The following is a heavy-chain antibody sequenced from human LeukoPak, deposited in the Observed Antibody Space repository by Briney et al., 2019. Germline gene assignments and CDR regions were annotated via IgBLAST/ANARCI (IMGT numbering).Heavy chain of an antibody. CDR2: ISAYNGNT. J-gene: IGHJ4*02. Sequence: ASVKVSCRASGYTFTSYGISWVRQAPGQGLEWMGWISAYNGNTNYAQKLQGRVTMTTDTSTSTAYMELRSLRSDDTAVYYCARDTTQYSSSCVDYWGQGTLVTVSS. V-gene: IGHV1-18*01. CDR3: ARDTTQYSSSCVDY. D-gene: IGHD6-13*01. CDR1: GYTFTSYG.